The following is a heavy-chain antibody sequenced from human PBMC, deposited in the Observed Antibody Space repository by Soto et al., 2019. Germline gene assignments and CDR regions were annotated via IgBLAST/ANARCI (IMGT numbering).Heavy chain of an antibody. CDR2: IYYSGST. J-gene: IGHJ6*02. D-gene: IGHD3-3*01. CDR3: ARGAGKTYYDFWSGYYYYGMDV. V-gene: IGHV4-31*03. CDR1: GGSIISCGYY. Sequence: TLSLTCTVSGGSIISCGYYWSLIRQHPGKGLEWIGYIYYSGSTYYNPSLKSRVTISVDTSKNQFSLKLSSVTAADTAVYYCARGAGKTYYDFWSGYYYYGMDVWGQGTTVTVSS.